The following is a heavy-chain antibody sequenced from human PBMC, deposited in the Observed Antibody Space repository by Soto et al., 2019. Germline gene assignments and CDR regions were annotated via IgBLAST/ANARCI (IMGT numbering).Heavy chain of an antibody. V-gene: IGHV4-39*01. CDR2: IYYSGST. CDR3: ARVWGIAARQGPLTFDY. D-gene: IGHD6-6*01. J-gene: IGHJ4*02. Sequence: SETLSLTCTVSGGSISSSSYYWGWIRQPPGKGLEWIGSIYYSGSTYYNPSLKSRVTISVDTSKNQFSLKLSSVTAADTAVYYCARVWGIAARQGPLTFDYWGQGTLVTVSS. CDR1: GGSISSSSYY.